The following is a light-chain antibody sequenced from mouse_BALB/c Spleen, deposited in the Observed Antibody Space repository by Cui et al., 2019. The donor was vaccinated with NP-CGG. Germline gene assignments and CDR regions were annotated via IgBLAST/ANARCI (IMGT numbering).Light chain of an antibody. J-gene: IGLJ1*01. CDR1: TGAVTSNNY. CDR2: GTN. Sequence: AVVTQESALTTLPGETVTFTCRSSTGAVTSNNYANWVQEKPDHLFTGLIGGTNNRAPGVPARGSGSLIGDKAALTITGVQTEDEAIYFCALWYSNHWVFGGGTKLTVL. V-gene: IGLV1*01. CDR3: ALWYSNHWV.